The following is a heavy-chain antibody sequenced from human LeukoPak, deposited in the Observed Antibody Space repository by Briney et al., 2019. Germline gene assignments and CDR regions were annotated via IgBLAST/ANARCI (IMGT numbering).Heavy chain of an antibody. D-gene: IGHD4/OR15-4a*01. V-gene: IGHV4-4*07. J-gene: IGHJ4*02. CDR1: GGSVSTDY. Sequence: SETLSLTCTVSGGSVSTDYWSWIRQPAGKRLEWIGRIYSSGTTNYNPSLKSQVTMSIDTSKNQFSLKLSSVTAADTAVYYCARSPNYNDYYFDYWGQGTLLTVSS. CDR2: IYSSGTT. CDR3: ARSPNYNDYYFDY.